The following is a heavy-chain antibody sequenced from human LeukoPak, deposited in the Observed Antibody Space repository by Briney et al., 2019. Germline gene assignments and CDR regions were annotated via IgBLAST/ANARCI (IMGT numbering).Heavy chain of an antibody. D-gene: IGHD3-16*01. J-gene: IGHJ6*02. CDR2: MNQDGSAK. V-gene: IGHV3-7*01. Sequence: GGSLRLSCAASGFTFSDSWMSWVRQAPGKGLEWVANMNQDGSAKGYVDSVKGQFTISRDNARNSLYLQMSSLRPEDTAVYYCATYTHWVAGDVWGQGTTVTVSS. CDR3: ATYTHWVAGDV. CDR1: GFTFSDSW.